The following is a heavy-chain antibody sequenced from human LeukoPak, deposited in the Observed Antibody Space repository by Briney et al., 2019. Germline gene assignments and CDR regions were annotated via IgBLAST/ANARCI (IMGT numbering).Heavy chain of an antibody. CDR2: ISYDGSNK. J-gene: IGHJ4*02. CDR3: ARGLDYGSGSYK. V-gene: IGHV3-30-3*01. CDR1: GFTFSSYA. Sequence: GGSLRLSCAASGFTFSSYAMHWVRQAPGKGLEWVAVISYDGSNKYYADSVKGRFTISRDNSKNTLYLQMNSLRAEDTAVYYCARGLDYGSGSYKWGQGTLVTVSS. D-gene: IGHD3-10*01.